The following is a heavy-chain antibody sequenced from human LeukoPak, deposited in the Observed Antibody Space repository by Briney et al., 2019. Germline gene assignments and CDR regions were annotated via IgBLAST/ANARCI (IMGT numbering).Heavy chain of an antibody. Sequence: SETLSLTCTVSGGSISSYYWSWIRQPPGKGLEWIGYIYYSGSTNYNPSLKSRVTISVDTSKNQFSLKLSSVTAADTAVYYCARGDSGTIFGVVITYYYYYMDVWGKGTTVTVSS. D-gene: IGHD3-3*01. CDR3: ARGDSGTIFGVVITYYYYYMDV. CDR1: GGSISSYY. J-gene: IGHJ6*03. CDR2: IYYSGST. V-gene: IGHV4-59*12.